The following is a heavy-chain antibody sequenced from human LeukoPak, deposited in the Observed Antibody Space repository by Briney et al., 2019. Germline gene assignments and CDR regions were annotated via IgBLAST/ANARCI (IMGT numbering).Heavy chain of an antibody. V-gene: IGHV1-18*01. D-gene: IGHD3-9*01. J-gene: IGHJ4*02. CDR3: ARNYDILTGYTGIDY. CDR2: ISAYNGNT. CDR1: GYTFTSYG. Sequence: ASVKVSCKASGYTFTSYGISWVRQAPGQGHEWMGWISAYNGNTNYAQKLQGRVTMTTDTSTSTAYMELRSLRSDDTAVYYCARNYDILTGYTGIDYWGQGTLVTVSS.